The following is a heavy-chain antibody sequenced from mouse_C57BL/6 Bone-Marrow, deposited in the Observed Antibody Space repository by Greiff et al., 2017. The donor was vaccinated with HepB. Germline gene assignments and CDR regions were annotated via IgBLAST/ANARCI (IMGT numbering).Heavy chain of an antibody. V-gene: IGHV14-4*01. CDR3: TTSQYYGSSYRWYFDV. CDR1: GFNIKDDY. D-gene: IGHD1-1*01. J-gene: IGHJ1*03. Sequence: EVQLQQSGAELVRPGASVKLSCTASGFNIKDDYMHWVKQRPEQGLEWIGWIDPENGDTEYASKFQGKATITADTSSNTAYLQLSSLTSEDTAVYYCTTSQYYGSSYRWYFDVWGTGTTVTVSS. CDR2: IDPENGDT.